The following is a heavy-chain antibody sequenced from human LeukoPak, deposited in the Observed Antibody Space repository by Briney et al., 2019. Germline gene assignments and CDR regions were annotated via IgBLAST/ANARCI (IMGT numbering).Heavy chain of an antibody. CDR2: IRSKAYGGTT. J-gene: IGHJ5*02. Sequence: GGSLRLSCTTSGFTFGEYPMSWVRQALGKGLEWVGFIRSKAYGGTTEYAASVKGRFTISRDDSKSIAYLQMNSLTTEDTAVYYCTRCRYCSGGSRPNWFDPWGQGTLVTVSS. CDR1: GFTFGEYP. D-gene: IGHD2-15*01. V-gene: IGHV3-49*04. CDR3: TRCRYCSGGSRPNWFDP.